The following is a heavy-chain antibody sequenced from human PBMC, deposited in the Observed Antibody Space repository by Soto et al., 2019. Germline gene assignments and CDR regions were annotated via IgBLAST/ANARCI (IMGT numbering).Heavy chain of an antibody. CDR1: GGSFSGYY. Sequence: QVQLQQWGAGLLKPSETLSLTCAVYGGSFSGYYWSWIPQPPGKGLEWIGEINHSGSTNYNPSLKSRVTISVDTSKNQFSLKLSSVTAADTAVYYCARGRISRFWGQGTLVTVSS. V-gene: IGHV4-34*01. CDR3: ARGRISRF. J-gene: IGHJ4*02. CDR2: INHSGST.